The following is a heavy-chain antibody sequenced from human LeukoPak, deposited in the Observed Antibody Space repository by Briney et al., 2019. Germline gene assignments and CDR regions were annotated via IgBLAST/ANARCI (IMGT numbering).Heavy chain of an antibody. CDR2: INHSGST. J-gene: IGHJ5*02. CDR3: ARGRYSSSWWRNNWFDP. Sequence: SETLSLTCAVYGGSFSGYYWSWIRQPPGKGLEWIGEINHSGSTNYNPSLKSRVTISVDTSKNQFSQKLSSVTAADTAVYYCARGRYSSSWWRNNWFDPWGQGTLVTVSS. CDR1: GGSFSGYY. V-gene: IGHV4-34*01. D-gene: IGHD6-13*01.